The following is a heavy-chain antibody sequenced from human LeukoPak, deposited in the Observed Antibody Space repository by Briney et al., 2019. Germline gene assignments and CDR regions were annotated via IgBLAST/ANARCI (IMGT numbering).Heavy chain of an antibody. Sequence: PGGSLRLSCAASGFTFSSYAMHWVRQAPGKGLEWVAVISYDGSNKYYADSVKGRFTISRDNSKNTLYLQMNSLRAEDTAVYYCARDRMVRGASRSFDPWGQGTLVTVSS. D-gene: IGHD3-10*01. CDR2: ISYDGSNK. CDR1: GFTFSSYA. V-gene: IGHV3-30*04. CDR3: ARDRMVRGASRSFDP. J-gene: IGHJ5*02.